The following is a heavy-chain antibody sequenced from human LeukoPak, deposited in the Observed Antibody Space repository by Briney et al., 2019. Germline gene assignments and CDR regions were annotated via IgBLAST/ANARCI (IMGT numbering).Heavy chain of an antibody. CDR2: IKSKTDGGTT. J-gene: IGHJ6*03. D-gene: IGHD2-21*02. V-gene: IGHV3-15*01. CDR3: TTDPSRLKGNYYYYYMDV. CDR1: GFTFSNAW. Sequence: GGSLRLSCAASGFTFSNAWMSWVRQAPGKGLEWVGRIKSKTDGGTTDYAAPVKGRFTISRDDSKNTLYLQMNSLKTEDTAVYYCTTDPSRLKGNYYYYYMDVWGKGTTVTISS.